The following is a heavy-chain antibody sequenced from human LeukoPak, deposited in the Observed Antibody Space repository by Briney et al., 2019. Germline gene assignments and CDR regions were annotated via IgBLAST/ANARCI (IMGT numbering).Heavy chain of an antibody. CDR1: GYSFTSYW. D-gene: IGHD3-22*01. V-gene: IGHV5-51*01. CDR2: IYPGDSDT. CDR3: ARAWGYYDSSGYSGLDY. Sequence: GESLKISCKGSGYSFTSYWIGWVRQMPGKGLEWMGIIYPGDSDTRYSPSFQGQVTISADKSISTAYLQWSSLKASDTAMYYCARAWGYYDSSGYSGLDYWGQGTLVTVSS. J-gene: IGHJ4*02.